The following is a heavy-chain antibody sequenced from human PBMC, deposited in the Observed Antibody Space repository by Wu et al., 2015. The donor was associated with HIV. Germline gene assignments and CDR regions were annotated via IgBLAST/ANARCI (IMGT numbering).Heavy chain of an antibody. Sequence: QVKLVQSGTEVKEPGASVKVSCKTSGYTFSTYSVTWVRQAPGQGLEWMGWISTYDDNANYAQKFQDRLSMTTDISTGTVYMELRSLKSDDTAVYYCATWKVVADSLRLDYWGQGTLIIVSS. J-gene: IGHJ4*02. CDR1: GYTFSTYS. CDR2: ISTYDDNA. D-gene: IGHD2-15*01. CDR3: ATWKVVADSLRLDY. V-gene: IGHV1-18*01.